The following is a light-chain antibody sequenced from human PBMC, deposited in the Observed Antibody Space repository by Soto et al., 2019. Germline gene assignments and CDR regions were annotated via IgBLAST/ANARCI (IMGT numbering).Light chain of an antibody. CDR3: SSYAGNNKMV. V-gene: IGLV2-23*02. Sequence: QSALTQPASVSGSPGQSITISCTGTYNLVSWYQQHPGKAPKLMIFEVNKRPSGVSYRFSGSKSGNTASLTISALQAEDEADYYCSSYAGNNKMVFGGGTKVTVL. CDR1: YNL. CDR2: EVN. J-gene: IGLJ3*02.